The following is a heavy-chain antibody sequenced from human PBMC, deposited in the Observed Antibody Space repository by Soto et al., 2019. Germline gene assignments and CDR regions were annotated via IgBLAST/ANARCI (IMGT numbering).Heavy chain of an antibody. CDR3: AREESYHYYDSSGYLFDY. Sequence: PSETLSLTCTVSCGSISSYYWSWIRQPAGKGLEWIGRIYTSGSTNYNPSLKSRVTMSVDTSKNQFSLKLSSVTAADTAVYYCAREESYHYYDSSGYLFDYWGQGTLVTVSS. D-gene: IGHD3-22*01. CDR2: IYTSGST. V-gene: IGHV4-4*07. CDR1: CGSISSYY. J-gene: IGHJ4*02.